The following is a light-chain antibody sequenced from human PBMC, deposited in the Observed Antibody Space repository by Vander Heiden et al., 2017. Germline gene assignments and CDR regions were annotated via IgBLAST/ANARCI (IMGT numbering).Light chain of an antibody. CDR2: DAS. CDR1: QSISTY. J-gene: IGKJ2*01. Sequence: EVVLTQSPATLSLSPGERATLSCRASQSISTYLNWDQHKPGQAPRLLIHDASNRATGITDRFSGSGSGTDFTRTVSSLEPEDFAVYYGQQVLDTFGQGTMLE. CDR3: QQVLDT. V-gene: IGKV3-11*01.